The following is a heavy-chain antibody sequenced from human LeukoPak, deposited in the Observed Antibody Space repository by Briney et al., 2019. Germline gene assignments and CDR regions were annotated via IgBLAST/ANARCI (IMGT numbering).Heavy chain of an antibody. D-gene: IGHD3-22*01. CDR2: IHTSGST. Sequence: SETLSLTCTVSGGSISSYYWSWVRQPAGKGLEWIGRIHTSGSTKYNPSLKRRVTISVDKSKSQFSLKLTSVTAADTAVYYCARDLEYYYDSSGYYWRYSFDIWGQGTMVTVSS. J-gene: IGHJ3*02. V-gene: IGHV4-4*07. CDR3: ARDLEYYYDSSGYYWRYSFDI. CDR1: GGSISSYY.